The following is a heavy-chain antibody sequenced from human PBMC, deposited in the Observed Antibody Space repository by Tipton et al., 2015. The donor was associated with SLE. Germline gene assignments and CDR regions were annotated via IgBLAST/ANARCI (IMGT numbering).Heavy chain of an antibody. Sequence: TLSLTCAVYGESSSGYFWSWIRQSAGKGLEWIGDIHDGGSSYYNPSPKSRVTISVDTSKNQISLKLTSVTAADTALYYCARGRVDYIRGSYRPSSFDSWGQGTQVTVSS. J-gene: IGHJ4*02. CDR1: GESSSGYF. CDR3: ARGRVDYIRGSYRPSSFDS. CDR2: IHDGGSS. V-gene: IGHV4-34*01. D-gene: IGHD3-16*02.